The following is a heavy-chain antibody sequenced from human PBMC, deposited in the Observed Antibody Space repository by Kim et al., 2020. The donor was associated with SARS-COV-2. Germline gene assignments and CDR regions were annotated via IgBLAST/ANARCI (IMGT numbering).Heavy chain of an antibody. V-gene: IGHV3-30*18. CDR2: ISYDGSNK. CDR1: GFTFSSYG. J-gene: IGHJ3*02. CDR3: AKDGGPRFQQPLGVGAFDI. D-gene: IGHD6-13*01. Sequence: GGSLRLSCAASGFTFSSYGMHWVRQAPGKGLEWVAVISYDGSNKYYADSVKGRFTISRDNSKNTLYLQMNSLRAEDTAVYYCAKDGGPRFQQPLGVGAFDIWGQGTMVTVSS.